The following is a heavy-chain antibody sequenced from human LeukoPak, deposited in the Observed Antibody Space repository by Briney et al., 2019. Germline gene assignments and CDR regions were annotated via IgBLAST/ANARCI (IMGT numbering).Heavy chain of an antibody. CDR3: ARGTPRITMIVVAKPRAFDI. CDR2: INHSEST. D-gene: IGHD3-22*01. V-gene: IGHV4-34*01. CDR1: GGSFSGYY. Sequence: SETLSLTCAVYGGSFSGYYWSWIRQPPGKGLEWIGEINHSESTNYNPSLKSRVTISVDTSKNQFSLKLSSVTAADTAVYYCARGTPRITMIVVAKPRAFDIWGQGTMVTVSS. J-gene: IGHJ3*02.